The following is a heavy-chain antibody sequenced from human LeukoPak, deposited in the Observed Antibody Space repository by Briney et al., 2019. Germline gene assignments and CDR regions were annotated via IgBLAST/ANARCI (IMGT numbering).Heavy chain of an antibody. V-gene: IGHV1-8*03. D-gene: IGHD3-9*01. CDR3: ARATGGYDILTIYFDY. CDR1: GYTFTSYD. CDR2: TNPNSGNT. J-gene: IGHJ4*02. Sequence: SVKVSCKASGYTFTSYDINWVRQATGQGLEWMGWTNPNSGNTGYAQKFQGRVTITRNTSISTAYMELRSLRSDDTAVYYCARATGGYDILTIYFDYWGQGTLVTVSS.